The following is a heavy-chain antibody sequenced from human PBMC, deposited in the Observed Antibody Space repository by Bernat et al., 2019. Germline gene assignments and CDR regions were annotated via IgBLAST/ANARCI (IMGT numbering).Heavy chain of an antibody. CDR1: GFTFSSYA. D-gene: IGHD6-13*01. CDR3: AKPEQPYPRAYYFDY. Sequence: EVQLLESGGGLVQPGGSLRLSCAASGFTFSSYAMSWVRQAPGKGLEWVSAISGGGGSTYYADSVKGRFTISRDNSKNTLYLQMNSLRAEDTAVYYCAKPEQPYPRAYYFDYWGQGTLVTVSS. CDR2: ISGGGGST. V-gene: IGHV3-23*01. J-gene: IGHJ4*02.